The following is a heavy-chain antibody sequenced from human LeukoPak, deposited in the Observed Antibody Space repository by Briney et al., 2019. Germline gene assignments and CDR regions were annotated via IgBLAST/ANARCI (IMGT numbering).Heavy chain of an antibody. D-gene: IGHD2-15*01. J-gene: IGHJ4*02. CDR1: GFSFSSYA. V-gene: IGHV3-23*01. CDR2: MSSSDDGR. CDR3: AKAPVTSCRGAFCYPFDY. Sequence: GGSLRLSCATSGFSFSSYAMSWVRQAPGKGLEWVSAMSSSDDGRYYAASVRGRFTVSRDTSRSTLYLQMNSLRAEDAAVYYCAKAPVTSCRGAFCYPFDYWGQGILVTVSS.